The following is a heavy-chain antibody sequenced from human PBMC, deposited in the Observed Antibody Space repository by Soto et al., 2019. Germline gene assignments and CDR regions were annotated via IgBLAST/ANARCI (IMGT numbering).Heavy chain of an antibody. CDR2: IIPILGIA. D-gene: IGHD3-22*01. CDR1: GYTFTSYD. J-gene: IGHJ4*02. Sequence: SVKVSCKASGYTFTSYDINWVRQATGQGLEWMGRIIPILGIANYAQKFQGRVTITADKSTSTAYMELSSLRSEDTAVYYCASRYDSSDYWGQGTLVTVSS. V-gene: IGHV1-69*04. CDR3: ASRYDSSDY.